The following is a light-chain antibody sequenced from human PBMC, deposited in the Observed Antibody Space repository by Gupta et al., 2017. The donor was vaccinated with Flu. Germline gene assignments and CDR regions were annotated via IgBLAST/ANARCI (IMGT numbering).Light chain of an antibody. V-gene: IGKV1-5*03. CDR1: QSFSTY. CDR3: KQYKSYPLT. Sequence: DIQMTQSPSTLSASVGDRVTITCRASQSFSTYLAWYQQKPGKAPRLLIYKASNLESGVPSRFSASGSGTEFTLTISSLQPDDFATYYCKQYKSYPLTFGGGTKVEIK. CDR2: KAS. J-gene: IGKJ4*01.